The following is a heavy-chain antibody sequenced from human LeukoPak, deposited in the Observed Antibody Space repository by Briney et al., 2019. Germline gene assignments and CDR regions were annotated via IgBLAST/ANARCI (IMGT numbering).Heavy chain of an antibody. Sequence: GGPLRLSCAASGFTVSTNYMRWARKAPGKALEWVQIIFSGGNTYYADSVKGRFTISRDNSKNTVYLDMNNLRAEDTAVYFCVREWSYWGQGTLVTVSS. CDR3: VREWSY. CDR2: IFSGGNT. CDR1: GFTVSTNY. D-gene: IGHD3-3*01. V-gene: IGHV3-53*01. J-gene: IGHJ4*02.